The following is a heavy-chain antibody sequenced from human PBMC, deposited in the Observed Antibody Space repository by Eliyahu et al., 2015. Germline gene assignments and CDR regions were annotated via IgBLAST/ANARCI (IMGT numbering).Heavy chain of an antibody. D-gene: IGHD3-22*01. CDR1: GGTFSSYT. J-gene: IGHJ4*02. Sequence: QVQLVQSGAEVKKPGSXVXVSCKASGGTFSSYTTDWVRQAPGQGLEWMGGIIPVFGTANYAQKFQGRVTITADESTSTAYMELSSLRSEDTALYYCARGPETKSAYYYNYWGQGTLVTVSS. CDR3: ARGPETKSAYYYNY. CDR2: IIPVFGTA. V-gene: IGHV1-69*01.